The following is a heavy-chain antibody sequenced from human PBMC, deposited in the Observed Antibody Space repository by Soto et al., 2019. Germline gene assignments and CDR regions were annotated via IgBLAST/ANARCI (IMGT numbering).Heavy chain of an antibody. D-gene: IGHD3-3*01. J-gene: IGHJ5*02. CDR3: ANGRFLEWLLPDNWFDP. CDR1: GYTFTSYW. Sequence: PGESLKISCKGSGYTFTSYWIGWVRQMPGKGLEWMGIIYPGDSDTRYSPSFQGQVTISADKSISTAYLQMNSLRDEDTAVYYCANGRFLEWLLPDNWFDPWGQGTLVTVSS. V-gene: IGHV5-51*01. CDR2: IYPGDSDT.